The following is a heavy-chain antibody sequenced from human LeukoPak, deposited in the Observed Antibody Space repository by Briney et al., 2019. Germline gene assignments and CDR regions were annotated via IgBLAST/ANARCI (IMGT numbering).Heavy chain of an antibody. Sequence: ASVKVSCKASGYTFTTYTIHWVRQAPGQRLEWMGWINAGNGNTKYSQKFQGRVTITRDTSASTAYMELSSLRSEDTAVFYCARESWHYGTDAFDDWGEGTMVTVSS. CDR2: INAGNGNT. D-gene: IGHD1-7*01. CDR1: GYTFTTYT. CDR3: ARESWHYGTDAFDD. J-gene: IGHJ3*01. V-gene: IGHV1-3*01.